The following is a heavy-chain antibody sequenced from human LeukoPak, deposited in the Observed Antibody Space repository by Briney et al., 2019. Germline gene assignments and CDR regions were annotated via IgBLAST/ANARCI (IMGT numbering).Heavy chain of an antibody. Sequence: EASVKVSCKASGYTFTSYGISWVRQAPGQGLEWMGWISAYNGNTNYAQKLQGRVTMTTDTSTSTAYMELRSLRSDDTAVYYCARVSTIHGDYYYYMDVWGKGTTVTVSS. J-gene: IGHJ6*03. D-gene: IGHD5/OR15-5a*01. CDR3: ARVSTIHGDYYYYMDV. CDR1: GYTFTSYG. V-gene: IGHV1-18*01. CDR2: ISAYNGNT.